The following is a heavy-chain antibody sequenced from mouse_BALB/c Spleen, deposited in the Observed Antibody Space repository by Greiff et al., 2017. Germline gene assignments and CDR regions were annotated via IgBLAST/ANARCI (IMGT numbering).Heavy chain of an antibody. D-gene: IGHD1-1*02. V-gene: IGHV2-5-1*01. CDR3: AKNTRLSLYAMDY. CDR1: GFSLTSYG. Sequence: QVQLQQSGPSLVQPSQSLSITCTVSGFSLTSYGVHWVRQSPGKGLEWLGVIWRGGSTDYNAAFMSRLSITKDNSKSQVFFKMNSLQADDTAIYYCAKNTRLSLYAMDYWGQGTSVTVSS. CDR2: IWRGGST. J-gene: IGHJ4*01.